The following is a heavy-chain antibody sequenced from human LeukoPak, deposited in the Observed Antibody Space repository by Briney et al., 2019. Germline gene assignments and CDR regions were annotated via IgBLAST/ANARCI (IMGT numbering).Heavy chain of an antibody. CDR1: GFTFNRFY. V-gene: IGHV3-64*04. CDR2: ISSNGATT. J-gene: IGHJ6*02. CDR3: TTEDTTWNAYDF. D-gene: IGHD1-1*01. Sequence: QPGGSLRLSCSASGFTFNRFYLHWVRQAPGKGLEFVSHISSNGATTYYADSVKGRFTISRDNSQNTVVLQMDSLTADDTGVYYCTTEDTTWNAYDFWGQGTTVIVSS.